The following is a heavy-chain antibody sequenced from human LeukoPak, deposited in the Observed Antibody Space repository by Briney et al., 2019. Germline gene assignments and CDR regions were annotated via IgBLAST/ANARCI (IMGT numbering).Heavy chain of an antibody. CDR3: AAGYCSSTSCYRIDY. CDR2: ISYDGSNK. Sequence: GGSLRLSCAASGFTFSSYGMHWVRQAPGKGLEWVAVISYDGSNKYYADSVKGRFTISRDNSKNTLYLQMNSLRAEDTAVHYCAAGYCSSTSCYRIDYWGQGTLVTVSS. D-gene: IGHD2-2*02. V-gene: IGHV3-30*03. CDR1: GFTFSSYG. J-gene: IGHJ4*02.